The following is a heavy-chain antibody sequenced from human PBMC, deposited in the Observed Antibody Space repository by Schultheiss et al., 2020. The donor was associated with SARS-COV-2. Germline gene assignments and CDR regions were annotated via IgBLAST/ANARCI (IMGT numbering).Heavy chain of an antibody. CDR1: GFTFNSYG. CDR3: ARNGGGLDY. Sequence: GGSLRLSCTASGFTFNSYGMAWVRQAPGKGLEWVSYISSSGAISNADSVKGRFTISRDNARNSLYLQMNRLRDEDTAVYYCARNGGGLDYWGQGILVTVSS. J-gene: IGHJ4*02. CDR2: ISSSGAI. D-gene: IGHD3-16*01. V-gene: IGHV3-48*02.